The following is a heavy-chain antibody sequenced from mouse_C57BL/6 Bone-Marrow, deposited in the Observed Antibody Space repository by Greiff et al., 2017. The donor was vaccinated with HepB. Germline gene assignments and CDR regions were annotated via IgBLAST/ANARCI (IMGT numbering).Heavy chain of an antibody. Sequence: QVQLQQPGAELVRPGPSVKLSCKASGYTFTSYWMHWVKQRPGQGLEWIGVIDPSDSYTNYNQKFKGKATLTVDTSSSTAYMQLSSLTSEDSAVYYCAMGLRGGYWGQGTTLTVSS. CDR3: AMGLRGGY. V-gene: IGHV1-59*01. J-gene: IGHJ2*01. CDR2: IDPSDSYT. D-gene: IGHD2-4*01. CDR1: GYTFTSYW.